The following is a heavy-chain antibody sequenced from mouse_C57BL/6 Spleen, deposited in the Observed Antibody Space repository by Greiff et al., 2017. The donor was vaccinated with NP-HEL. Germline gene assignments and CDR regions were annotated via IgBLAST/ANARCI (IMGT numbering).Heavy chain of an antibody. J-gene: IGHJ4*01. CDR1: GFNIKDDY. Sequence: EVQLVESGAELVRPGASVKLSCTASGFNIKDDYMHWVKQRPEQGLEWIGWIDPENGDTEYASKFQGKATITADTSSNTAYLQLSSLTSEDTAVYYCTTKSPGYYAMDYWGQGTSVTVSS. CDR3: TTKSPGYYAMDY. V-gene: IGHV14-4*01. CDR2: IDPENGDT.